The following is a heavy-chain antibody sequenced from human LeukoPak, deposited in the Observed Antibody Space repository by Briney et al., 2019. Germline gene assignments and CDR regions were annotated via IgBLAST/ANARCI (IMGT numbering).Heavy chain of an antibody. CDR1: GFTFSSDA. Sequence: GGSLRLSCAASGFTFSSDAMSWVRQAPGKGLEWVSAISGSGGSTYYADSVEGRFTISRDNSKNTLYLQMNSLRAEDTAVYYCAKGPYVVVIAAEYGGAFDIWGQGTMVTVSS. D-gene: IGHD2-21*01. V-gene: IGHV3-23*01. J-gene: IGHJ3*02. CDR2: ISGSGGST. CDR3: AKGPYVVVIAAEYGGAFDI.